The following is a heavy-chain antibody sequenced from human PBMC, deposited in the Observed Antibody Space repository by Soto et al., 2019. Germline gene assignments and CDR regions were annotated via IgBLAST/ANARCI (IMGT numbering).Heavy chain of an antibody. V-gene: IGHV1-8*01. J-gene: IGHJ5*02. Sequence: QPQLEQSGAELKKPGASVRVSCKASGYTFTSHDIIWVRQAAGRGLEGRGGMNPISEKSKTTYRPNFQGRVVMTRDTFLGTAYLELSGLRSDDTAVYYCARGATAYYDFWANPRGDWLDLWGQGTLVTVSS. CDR3: ARGATAYYDFWANPRGDWLDL. CDR2: MNPISEKSKT. CDR1: GYTFTSHD. D-gene: IGHD3-3*01.